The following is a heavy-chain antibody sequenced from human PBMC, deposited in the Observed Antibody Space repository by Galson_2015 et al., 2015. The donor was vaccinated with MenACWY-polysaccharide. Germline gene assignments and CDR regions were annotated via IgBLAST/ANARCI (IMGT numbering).Heavy chain of an antibody. CDR3: ASLGGMGYPYGPDY. D-gene: IGHD2-15*01. CDR2: ISSEGTTI. V-gene: IGHV3-74*01. J-gene: IGHJ4*02. CDR1: GFTFSSYW. Sequence: SLRLSCAASGFTFSSYWMHWVRQTPGKGLVWVSRISSEGTTISYADSVKGRFTVSRDNAKNTLYLRMNSLRVEDTAVYYCASLGGMGYPYGPDYWGQGTLVTVSS.